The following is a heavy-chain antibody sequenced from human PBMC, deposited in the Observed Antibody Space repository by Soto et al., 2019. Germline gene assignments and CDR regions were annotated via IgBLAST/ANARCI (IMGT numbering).Heavy chain of an antibody. Sequence: ASVKVSCKASGYTFTHYHVYWVRQAPGRGLEWLGMINPSGGSTTCAQNLQGRVTMTRDTSTNTVYMELSSLRSEDTAVYYCAREAINSSGYSRYFHHWGQGTLVTVS. V-gene: IGHV1-46*01. D-gene: IGHD3-22*01. CDR3: AREAINSSGYSRYFHH. CDR1: GYTFTHYH. CDR2: INPSGGST. J-gene: IGHJ1*01.